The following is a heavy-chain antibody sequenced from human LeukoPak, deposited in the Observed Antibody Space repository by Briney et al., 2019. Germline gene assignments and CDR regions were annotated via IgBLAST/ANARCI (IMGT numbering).Heavy chain of an antibody. V-gene: IGHV4-4*09. J-gene: IGHJ4*02. D-gene: IGHD3-22*01. CDR2: IYTSGST. CDR1: GGSISSYY. Sequence: KPSETLSLTCTVSGGSISSYYWSWTRQPPGKGLEWIGYIYTSGSTNYNPSLKSRVTISVDTSKNQFSLKLSSVTAADTAVYYCARQPRGYYDSSGYYPFFDYWGQGTLVTVSS. CDR3: ARQPRGYYDSSGYYPFFDY.